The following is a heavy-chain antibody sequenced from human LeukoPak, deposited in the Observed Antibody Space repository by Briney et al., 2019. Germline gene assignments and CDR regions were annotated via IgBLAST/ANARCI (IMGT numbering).Heavy chain of an antibody. V-gene: IGHV4-4*02. J-gene: IGHJ6*02. CDR2: IYHSVST. Sequence: ASGTLSLTCAVSGGSISSSNWWSWVRQPPGKGLEWIGEIYHSVSTNYNPSLKSRVTISVDKSKNQFSLKLSSVTAADTAVYYCASHYYDSRSGHYGMDVWGQGTTVTVSS. CDR3: ASHYYDSRSGHYGMDV. CDR1: GGSISSSNW. D-gene: IGHD3-22*01.